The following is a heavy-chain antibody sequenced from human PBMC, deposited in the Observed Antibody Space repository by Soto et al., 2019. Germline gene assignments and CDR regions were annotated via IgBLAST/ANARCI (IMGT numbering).Heavy chain of an antibody. Sequence: QVQLVQSGAEVKKPGASVRVSCKASGYSVTDYHLHWVRQAPGQGLEWLGRINPKSGGTSTAQKFQGWVTMTRDRSISTVYMELTRLRSDDTAVYFCARGHSTDCSNGVCSFFYNHEMDVWGQGTTVTVSS. CDR2: INPKSGGT. CDR1: GYSVTDYH. CDR3: ARGHSTDCSNGVCSFFYNHEMDV. D-gene: IGHD2-8*01. V-gene: IGHV1-2*04. J-gene: IGHJ6*02.